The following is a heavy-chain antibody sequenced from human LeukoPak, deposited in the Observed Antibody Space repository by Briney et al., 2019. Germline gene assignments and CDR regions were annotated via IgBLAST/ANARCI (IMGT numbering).Heavy chain of an antibody. CDR1: GYTFTSYD. CDR3: ASEYSSSDGMDV. V-gene: IGHV1-8*01. J-gene: IGHJ6*02. CDR2: MNPNSGNT. Sequence: EASVKVSCKASGYTFTSYDINWVRQATGQGLEWMGWMNPNSGNTGYAQKFQGRVTMTRNTSISTAYMELSSLRSEDTAVYYCASEYSSSDGMDVWGQGTMVTVSS. D-gene: IGHD6-6*01.